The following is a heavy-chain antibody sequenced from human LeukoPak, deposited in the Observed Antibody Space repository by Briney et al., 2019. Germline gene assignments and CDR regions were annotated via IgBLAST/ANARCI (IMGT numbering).Heavy chain of an antibody. J-gene: IGHJ2*01. CDR2: IYTSGST. V-gene: IGHV4-61*02. D-gene: IGHD6-19*01. CDR1: GSSIRSGSYY. CDR3: ARGIGSGWTWYFDL. Sequence: SETLSLTCTVSGSSIRSGSYYWSWIRQPAGKGLEYIGRIYTSGSTNYNPSLKSRVTISVDTSKNQFSLKLSSVTAADTAVYYCARGIGSGWTWYFDLWGRGTLVTVSS.